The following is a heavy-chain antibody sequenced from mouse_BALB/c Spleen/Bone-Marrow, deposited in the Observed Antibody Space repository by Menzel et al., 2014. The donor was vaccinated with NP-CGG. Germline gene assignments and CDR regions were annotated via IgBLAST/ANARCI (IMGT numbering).Heavy chain of an antibody. Sequence: LQESGPVLVRPGASVKLPCKASGYTFTSSWTHWAKQRPGQGLEWIGEIHPNSGNTNYNEKFKGKATLTVDTSSTTAYEDLSSLTAEDSAVYYCARRHRYAYYFDYWGQGTTLTVSS. CDR1: GYTFTSSW. V-gene: IGHV1S130*01. J-gene: IGHJ2*01. CDR3: ARRHRYAYYFDY. D-gene: IGHD2-14*01. CDR2: IHPNSGNT.